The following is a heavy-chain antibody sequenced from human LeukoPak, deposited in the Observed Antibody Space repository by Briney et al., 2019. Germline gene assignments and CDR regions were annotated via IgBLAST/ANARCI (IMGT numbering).Heavy chain of an antibody. J-gene: IGHJ6*03. V-gene: IGHV4-59*11. D-gene: IGHD6-6*01. Sequence: SETLSLTCTVSGGSISSHYWSWIRQPPGKGLEWIGYIYYSGSTNYNPSLKSRVTISVDTSKNQFSLKLSSVTAADTAVHYCARDRPEYSSSSSGTYYYYYYMDVWGKGTTVTVSS. CDR2: IYYSGST. CDR1: GGSISSHY. CDR3: ARDRPEYSSSSSGTYYYYYYMDV.